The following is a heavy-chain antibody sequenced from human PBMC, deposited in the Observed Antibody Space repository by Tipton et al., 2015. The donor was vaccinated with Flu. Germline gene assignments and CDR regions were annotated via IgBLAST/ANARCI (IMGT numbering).Heavy chain of an antibody. D-gene: IGHD3-10*02. Sequence: TLSLTCTVSSGSIRSTNYFCAWIRQPPGKRLELIGSIYPSGTTYYNPSLKSRVTISADTSQNQFSLKVTSVTAADAAVYYCARLSFYDVDLKNYYFEDWGQGALVTVSS. CDR2: IYPSGTT. J-gene: IGHJ4*02. CDR3: ARLSFYDVDLKNYYFED. V-gene: IGHV4-39*01. CDR1: SGSIRSTNYF.